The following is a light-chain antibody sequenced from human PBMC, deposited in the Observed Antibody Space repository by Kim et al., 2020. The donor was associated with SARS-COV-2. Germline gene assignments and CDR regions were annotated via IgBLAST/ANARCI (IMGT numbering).Light chain of an antibody. V-gene: IGLV2-14*04. Sequence: QSITISCTGTSSDVGGYNYVSWYQQHPGKAPKLMIHDVSKRPSGVSNRFSGSKSGNTASLTISGLQAEDEADYYCSSYRSSSTPVVFGGGTQLTVL. CDR3: SSYRSSSTPVV. CDR1: SSDVGGYNY. J-gene: IGLJ2*01. CDR2: DVS.